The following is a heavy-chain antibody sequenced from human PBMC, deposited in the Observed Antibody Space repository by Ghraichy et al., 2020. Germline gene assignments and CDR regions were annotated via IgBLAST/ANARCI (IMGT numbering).Heavy chain of an antibody. D-gene: IGHD7-27*01. V-gene: IGHV1-2*06. J-gene: IGHJ4*02. CDR3: ARAGVLPYFDC. CDR2: INPNSVST. Sequence: ASVKVSCKTSGYTFTGYYMHWVRQAPGQGLEWVGRINPNSVSTNYAQKFQGRVTLTTDTSISTASMELTRLRSDDTAVYYCARAGVLPYFDCWGQGTLVTGSS. CDR1: GYTFTGYY.